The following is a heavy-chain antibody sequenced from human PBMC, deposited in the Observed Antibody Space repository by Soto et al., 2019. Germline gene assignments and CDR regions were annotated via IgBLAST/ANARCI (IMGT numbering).Heavy chain of an antibody. CDR1: GFTFSSYG. V-gene: IGHV3-30*18. CDR2: ISYDEINK. CDR3: AKSVYNWNDGFFDY. Sequence: QVQLVESGGGVVQPGRSLRLSCAASGFTFSSYGMHWVRQAPGKGLEWVAIISYDEINKYYADSVKGRFTISRDNSKNTLYLQMSCLRAEDTAVYYCAKSVYNWNDGFFDYWGQGTLVTVSS. J-gene: IGHJ4*02. D-gene: IGHD1-1*01.